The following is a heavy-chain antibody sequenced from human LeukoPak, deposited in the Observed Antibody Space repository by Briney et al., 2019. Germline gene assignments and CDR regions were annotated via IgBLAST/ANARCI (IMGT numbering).Heavy chain of an antibody. CDR1: GLTFTGVNY. D-gene: IGHD5-12*01. CDR2: INTNSGVT. CDR3: TRDRLSKWFDP. V-gene: IGHV1-2*02. J-gene: IGHJ5*02. Sequence: ASVKVSCKASGLTFTGVNYIHWVRQAPGQGPEWMGWINTNSGVTDYARRFQGRVTMTRDTSISTAYMELYRLTSDDTAMYYCTRDRLSKWFDPWGQGTLVNVSS.